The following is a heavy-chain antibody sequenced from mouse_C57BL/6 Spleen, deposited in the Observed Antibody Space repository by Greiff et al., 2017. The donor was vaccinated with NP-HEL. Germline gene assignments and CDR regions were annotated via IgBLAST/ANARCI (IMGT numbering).Heavy chain of an antibody. J-gene: IGHJ2*01. CDR3: ARHYGSSYPYYFDD. CDR2: INYDGSST. CDR1: GFTFSDYY. V-gene: IGHV5-16*01. Sequence: EVMLVESEGGLVQPGSSMKLSCTASGFTFSDYYMAWVRQVPEKGLEWVANINYDGSSTYYLDSLKSRFIISRDNAKNILYLQMSSLKSEDTATYYCARHYGSSYPYYFDDWGQGTTLTVSS. D-gene: IGHD1-1*01.